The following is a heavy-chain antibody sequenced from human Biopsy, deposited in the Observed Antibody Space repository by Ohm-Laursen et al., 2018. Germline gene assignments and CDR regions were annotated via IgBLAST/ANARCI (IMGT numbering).Heavy chain of an antibody. D-gene: IGHD3-22*01. CDR3: ARDRGYYSDRTVPGYFDL. CDR2: VHYTGIT. CDR1: GDSISSYY. Sequence: GTPSLTCTVSGDSISSYYWGWIRQPPGKGLEWIGYVHYTGITDYNRSLQSRVTISVDTSKNHFSLRLRSVTPADTAIYYCARDRGYYSDRTVPGYFDLWGRGTLVTVSS. V-gene: IGHV4-59*01. J-gene: IGHJ2*01.